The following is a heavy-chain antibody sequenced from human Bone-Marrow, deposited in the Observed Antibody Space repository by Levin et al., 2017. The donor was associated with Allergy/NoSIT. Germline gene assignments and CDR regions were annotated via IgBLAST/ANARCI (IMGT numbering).Heavy chain of an antibody. Sequence: PGESLKISCAASGFTFSNYWMHWVRQAPGKGLVWVSRINIDGSVTNYADSVRGRFTISRDNTKNTLSLQMNSLRVEDTAVYYCARAGDNYYDTSGLDYWGQGTLVTVSS. V-gene: IGHV3-74*01. CDR3: ARAGDNYYDTSGLDY. CDR1: GFTFSNYW. J-gene: IGHJ4*02. D-gene: IGHD3-22*01. CDR2: INIDGSVT.